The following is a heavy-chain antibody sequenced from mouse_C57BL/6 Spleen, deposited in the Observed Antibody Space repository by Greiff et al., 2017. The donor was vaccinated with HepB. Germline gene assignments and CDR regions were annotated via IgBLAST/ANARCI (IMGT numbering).Heavy chain of an antibody. J-gene: IGHJ3*01. D-gene: IGHD4-1*01. CDR3: ARHDWDRAWFAY. CDR1: GFTFSSYG. V-gene: IGHV5-6*01. Sequence: EVNVVESGGDLVKPGGSLKLSCAASGFTFSSYGMSWVRQTPDKRLEWVATISSGGSYTYYPDSVKGRFTISRDNAKNTLYLQMSSLKSEDTAMYYCARHDWDRAWFAYWGQGTLVTVSA. CDR2: ISSGGSYT.